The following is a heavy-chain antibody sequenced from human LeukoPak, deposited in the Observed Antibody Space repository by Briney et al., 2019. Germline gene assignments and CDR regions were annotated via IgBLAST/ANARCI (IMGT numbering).Heavy chain of an antibody. CDR2: IYYIGST. Sequence: SGTLSLTCAVSGGSISSGGYWSWLRQPPGKGLEWIGQIYYIGSTNYNPSLESRVIMSLDKFTNQLSLRFNSVTAADTAVYYCARHGSYSLAFWGQGALVTVSS. D-gene: IGHD1-26*01. V-gene: IGHV4-4*02. J-gene: IGHJ4*02. CDR1: GGSISSGGY. CDR3: ARHGSYSLAF.